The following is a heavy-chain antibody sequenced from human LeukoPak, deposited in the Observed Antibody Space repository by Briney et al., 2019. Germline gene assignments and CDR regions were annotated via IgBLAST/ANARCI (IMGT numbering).Heavy chain of an antibody. Sequence: SETLSLTCTVSGGSISSSSYYWGWIRQPPGKGLEWIGSIYYSGSTYYNPSLKSRVTISVDTSKNQFSLKLSSVTAADTAVYYCARYGSGSYYTRPTRNYYYMDVWGKGTTVTVSS. D-gene: IGHD3-10*01. V-gene: IGHV4-39*07. CDR3: ARYGSGSYYTRPTRNYYYMDV. CDR2: IYYSGST. CDR1: GGSISSSSYY. J-gene: IGHJ6*03.